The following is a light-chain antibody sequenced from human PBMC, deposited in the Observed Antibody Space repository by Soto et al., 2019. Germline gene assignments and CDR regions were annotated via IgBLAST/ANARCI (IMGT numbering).Light chain of an antibody. J-gene: IGLJ2*01. CDR1: QLGDKY. Sequence: SYELTQPPSVSVSPGQTASITCSGDQLGDKYACWYQQKPGQSPVLVIYQDSKRPSGIPERFSGSNSGNTATLTISGTQAMDEADYYCQAWDRSTHVVFGGGTKLTVL. CDR2: QDS. CDR3: QAWDRSTHVV. V-gene: IGLV3-1*01.